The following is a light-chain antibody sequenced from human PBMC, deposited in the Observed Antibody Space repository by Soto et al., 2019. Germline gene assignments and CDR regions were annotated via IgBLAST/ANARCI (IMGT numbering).Light chain of an antibody. CDR2: HAS. Sequence: EIVLTQSPATLSVSPGERATLTCRASQSVTTNLAWYQQRPGQAPRLLIYHASTRATGIPARFSGSGSGTEFTLTISSLQYEDFAVYYCQQYNTWPPHSFGGGTEVEIK. CDR3: QQYNTWPPHS. J-gene: IGKJ4*01. V-gene: IGKV3-15*01. CDR1: QSVTTN.